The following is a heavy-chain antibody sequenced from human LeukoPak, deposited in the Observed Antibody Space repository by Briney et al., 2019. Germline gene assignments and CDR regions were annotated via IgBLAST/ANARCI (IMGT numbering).Heavy chain of an antibody. Sequence: ASVKVSCKASGYTFTCYYMHWVRQAPGQGLEWMGRINPNSGGTNYARKFQGRVTMTRDTSISTAYMELSRLRSNDMAVYYCARDIEESSSFDYWGQRTLVTVSS. D-gene: IGHD6-6*01. J-gene: IGHJ4*02. CDR2: INPNSGGT. V-gene: IGHV1-2*06. CDR3: ARDIEESSSFDY. CDR1: GYTFTCYY.